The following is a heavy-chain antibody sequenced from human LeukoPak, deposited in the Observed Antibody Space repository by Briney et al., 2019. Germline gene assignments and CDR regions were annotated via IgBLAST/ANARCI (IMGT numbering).Heavy chain of an antibody. CDR3: TTLVGATRGFDY. D-gene: IGHD1-26*01. Sequence: GGSLRLSCAASGFTFSNAWISWVRQAPGKGLEWVGRIKSKTDGGTTDYAAPVKGRFTISRDDSKNTLYLQMNGLKTEDTAVYYCTTLVGATRGFDYWGQGTLVTVSS. J-gene: IGHJ4*02. V-gene: IGHV3-15*01. CDR2: IKSKTDGGTT. CDR1: GFTFSNAW.